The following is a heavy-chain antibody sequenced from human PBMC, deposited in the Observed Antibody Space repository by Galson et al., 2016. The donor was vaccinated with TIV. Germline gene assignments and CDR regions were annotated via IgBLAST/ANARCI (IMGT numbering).Heavy chain of an antibody. V-gene: IGHV3-66*02. J-gene: IGHJ6*02. D-gene: IGHD2-15*01. CDR1: GLSVSINY. Sequence: SLRLSCAASGLSVSINYMTWVRQAPGKGLEWVSLISDGGNTYYPDSVRGRFTISRDSSKNNLYLQMNSLRIEDTAVYYCARDRVVDATYYYYYYGMDVWGQGTAVTVSS. CDR3: ARDRVVDATYYYYYYGMDV. CDR2: ISDGGNT.